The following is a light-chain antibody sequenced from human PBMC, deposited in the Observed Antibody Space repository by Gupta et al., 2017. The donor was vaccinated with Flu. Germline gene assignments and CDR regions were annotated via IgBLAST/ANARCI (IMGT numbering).Light chain of an antibody. CDR3: SSRDSSDNHQAV. CDR2: AKN. CDR1: NLRSYY. V-gene: IGLV3-19*01. J-gene: IGLJ2*01. Sequence: SSDLPQDSAVSVALGQTVSLTRQGDNLRSYYAIWCQQKPRQNPVLVIWAKNNRPSWIPDRFSGSSSGNTAALTITGAQAEDEADYYCSSRDSSDNHQAVFGGGTKLTVL.